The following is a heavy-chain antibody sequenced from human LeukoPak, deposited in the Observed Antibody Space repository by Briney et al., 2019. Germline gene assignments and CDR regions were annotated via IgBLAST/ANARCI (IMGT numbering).Heavy chain of an antibody. CDR2: IFYSGST. J-gene: IGHJ3*02. V-gene: IGHV4-38-2*02. D-gene: IGHD3-10*01. Sequence: SETLSLTCTVSGYSISSGYYWGWIRRPPGKGLEWIGNIFYSGSTYYGPSLKSRLTISLDTSRNQFSLKLNSVTAADTAVYYCAKSNGYGLIDIWGQGTMVTVSS. CDR1: GYSISSGYY. CDR3: AKSNGYGLIDI.